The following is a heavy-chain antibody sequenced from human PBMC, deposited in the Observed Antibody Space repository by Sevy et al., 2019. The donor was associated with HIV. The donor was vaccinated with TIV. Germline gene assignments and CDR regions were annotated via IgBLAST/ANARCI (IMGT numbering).Heavy chain of an antibody. D-gene: IGHD2-8*01. CDR3: AREGCTKPHDY. V-gene: IGHV3-23*01. J-gene: IGHJ4*02. Sequence: GSLRLSCAASGFTFSKCSMSWVRQPPWKGLEWVSTLSFGCGEINYADSVKGRFTISRDNSKSSVYLQMNNLRPEDTAVYYCAREGCTKPHDYWGQGTLVTVSS. CDR2: LSFGCGEI. CDR1: GFTFSKCS.